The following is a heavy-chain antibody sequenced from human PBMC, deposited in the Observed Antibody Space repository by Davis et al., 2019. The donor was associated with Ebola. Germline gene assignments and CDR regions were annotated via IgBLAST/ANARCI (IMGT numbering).Heavy chain of an antibody. Sequence: GESLKISCAASRFPFSSYAMSWVRQAPGKGLEWVSTISAGGGSTYYADSVKGRFTVSRDNSKSTLYLQMNSLRVEDTAVYYGSKDYSGSDYWGQGTLVTVSS. CDR3: SKDYSGSDY. CDR1: RFPFSSYA. D-gene: IGHD1-26*01. V-gene: IGHV3-23*01. J-gene: IGHJ4*02. CDR2: ISAGGGST.